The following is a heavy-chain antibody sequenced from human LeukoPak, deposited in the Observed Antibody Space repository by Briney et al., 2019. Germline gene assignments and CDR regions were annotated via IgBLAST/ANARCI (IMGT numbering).Heavy chain of an antibody. J-gene: IGHJ4*02. CDR2: INHSGRT. CDR3: ARGQFQRDY. V-gene: IGHV4-34*01. CDR1: GGSFSGYY. Sequence: SETLSLTCAVYGGSFSGYYWSWIRQPPGKGLEWIGEINHSGRTNYNPSLKSRVTISADTSKSQFSLKLSSVTAADTAVYYCARGQFQRDYWGQGTLVTVSS.